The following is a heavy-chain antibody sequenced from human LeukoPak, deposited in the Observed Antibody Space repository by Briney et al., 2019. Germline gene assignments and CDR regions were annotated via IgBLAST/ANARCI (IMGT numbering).Heavy chain of an antibody. Sequence: ASVKVSCKASGGTFSSYAISWVRQAPGQGLEWMGRIIPIFGTANYAQKFQGRVTITTDESTSTAYMELRSLRSEDTAVYYCARGGYSNYYSDYWGQGTLVTVSS. V-gene: IGHV1-69*05. CDR1: GGTFSSYA. CDR2: IIPIFGTA. CDR3: ARGGYSNYYSDY. D-gene: IGHD4-11*01. J-gene: IGHJ4*02.